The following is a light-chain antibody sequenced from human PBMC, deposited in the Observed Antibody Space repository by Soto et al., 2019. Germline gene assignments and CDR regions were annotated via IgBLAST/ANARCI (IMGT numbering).Light chain of an antibody. J-gene: IGKJ1*01. CDR2: KAS. CDR3: PHYNSYSEA. Sequence: IQMTQSPSTLSGSVGDRVTITCRASQTISSWLAWYQQKPGKAPKLLIYKASTLKSGAPSRFSGSGSGTEFTLTISSLQPYDFATYYCPHYNSYSEAFGQGPKVELK. CDR1: QTISSW. V-gene: IGKV1-5*03.